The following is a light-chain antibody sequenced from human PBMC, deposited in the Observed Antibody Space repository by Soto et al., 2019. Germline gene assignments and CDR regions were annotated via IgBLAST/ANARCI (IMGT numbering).Light chain of an antibody. Sequence: QSVLTQPPSVSAAPGQKVTISCSGSSSNIGNNYVSWYQQLPGTAPKLLIYDNNERPSGIPDRFSGSKSVTSATLGITGLQTGDEADYYCATWDSSLSAGVFGGGTKLTVL. CDR1: SSNIGNNY. CDR3: ATWDSSLSAGV. CDR2: DNN. J-gene: IGLJ2*01. V-gene: IGLV1-51*01.